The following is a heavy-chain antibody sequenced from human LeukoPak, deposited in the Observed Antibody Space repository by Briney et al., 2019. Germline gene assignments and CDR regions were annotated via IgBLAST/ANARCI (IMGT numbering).Heavy chain of an antibody. CDR3: AKDARSGYSSNLFDY. V-gene: IGHV3-30*02. D-gene: IGHD6-19*01. J-gene: IGHJ4*02. Sequence: GGSLRLSCAASGFTFSSYGMHWVRQAPGKGLEWVAFIRYDGSNKYYADSVKGRFTISRDNSKNTLYLQMNSLRAEDTAVYYCAKDARSGYSSNLFDYWGQGTLLTVSS. CDR1: GFTFSSYG. CDR2: IRYDGSNK.